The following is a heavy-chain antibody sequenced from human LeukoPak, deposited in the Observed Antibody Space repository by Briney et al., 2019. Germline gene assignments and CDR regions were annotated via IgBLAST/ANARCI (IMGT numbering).Heavy chain of an antibody. CDR2: IYHSGST. CDR3: ARDGSNFGYSNWFDP. CDR1: GYSISSGYY. V-gene: IGHV4-38-2*02. Sequence: SETLSLTCTVSGYSISSGYYWGWIRQPPGKGLEWIGSIYHSGSTYYNPSLKSRVTISVDTSKNQFSLKPSSVTAADTAVYYCARDGSNFGYSNWFDPWGQGTLVTVSS. D-gene: IGHD2-15*01. J-gene: IGHJ5*02.